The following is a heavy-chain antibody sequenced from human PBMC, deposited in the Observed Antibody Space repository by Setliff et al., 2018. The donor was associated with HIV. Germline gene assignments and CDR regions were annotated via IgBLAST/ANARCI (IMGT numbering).Heavy chain of an antibody. D-gene: IGHD1-7*01. CDR2: MNPNSGNT. Sequence: ASVKVSCKASGYTFTSYDINWVRQATGQGLEWMGWMNPNSGNTGYAQKFQGRVTMTRNTSISTAYMELSSLRSEDTAVYYCARGHTWNYYGGDYFDYWGQGTLVTVSS. CDR3: ARGHTWNYYGGDYFDY. V-gene: IGHV1-8*01. J-gene: IGHJ4*02. CDR1: GYTFTSYD.